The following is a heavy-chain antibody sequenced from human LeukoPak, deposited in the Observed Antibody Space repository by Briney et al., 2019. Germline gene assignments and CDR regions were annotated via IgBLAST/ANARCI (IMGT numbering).Heavy chain of an antibody. CDR3: ARERITMMGGYYYYGMDV. D-gene: IGHD3-22*01. CDR2: ISGSSSTI. CDR1: GFTLSSYS. V-gene: IGHV3-48*02. J-gene: IGHJ6*02. Sequence: GGSLRLSCAASGFTLSSYSMNWVRQAPGKGLEWVSYISGSSSTIYYADSVKGRCTLSRDNAKNSVYLQVNSLRDEDTAVYYCARERITMMGGYYYYGMDVWGQGTTVTVSS.